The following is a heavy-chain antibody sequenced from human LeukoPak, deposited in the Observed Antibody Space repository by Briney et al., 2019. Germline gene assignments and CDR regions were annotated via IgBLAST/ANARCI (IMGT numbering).Heavy chain of an antibody. CDR1: GGSISSYY. D-gene: IGHD1-1*01. Sequence: SETLSLTCTVSGGSISSYYWSWIRQPPGKGLEWIGYIYYSGSTNYNPSLKSRVTISVDTSKNQFSLKLSSVTAADTAVYYCARGALSWYYGMDVWGQGTTVTVSS. J-gene: IGHJ6*02. V-gene: IGHV4-59*01. CDR3: ARGALSWYYGMDV. CDR2: IYYSGST.